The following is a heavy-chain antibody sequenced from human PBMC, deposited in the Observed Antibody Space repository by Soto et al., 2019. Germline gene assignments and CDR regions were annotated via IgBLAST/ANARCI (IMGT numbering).Heavy chain of an antibody. Sequence: PSETLSLTWTVSGGSISSGGYYWSWIRQHPGKGLEWIGYIYYSGSTYYNPSLKSRVTISVDTSKNQFSLKLSSVTAADTAVYYCARERVAATPGYYGMDVWGQGTTVTVSS. D-gene: IGHD2-15*01. CDR1: GGSISSGGYY. J-gene: IGHJ6*02. CDR2: IYYSGST. CDR3: ARERVAATPGYYGMDV. V-gene: IGHV4-31*02.